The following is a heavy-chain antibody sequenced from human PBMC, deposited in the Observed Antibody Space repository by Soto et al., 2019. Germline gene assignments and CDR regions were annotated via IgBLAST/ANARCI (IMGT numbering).Heavy chain of an antibody. V-gene: IGHV1-69*01. CDR3: ARDGTADDWTTADS. CDR1: GGTFSSYA. D-gene: IGHD4-17*01. CDR2: IIPIFGTA. Sequence: QVQLVQSGAEVKKPGSSVKVSCKASGGTFSSYAISWVRQAPGQGLEWMGGIIPIFGTANYAQKFQGRVTITEDESTSTDYMELSSLRSEDTAVYYCARDGTADDWTTADSWGQGTLVTVSS. J-gene: IGHJ4*02.